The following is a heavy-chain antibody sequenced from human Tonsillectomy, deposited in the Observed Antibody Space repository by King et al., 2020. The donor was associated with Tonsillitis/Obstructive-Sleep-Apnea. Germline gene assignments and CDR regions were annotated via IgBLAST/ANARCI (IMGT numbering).Heavy chain of an antibody. J-gene: IGHJ6*03. Sequence: HVQLVESGAEVKKPGASVKVSCKASGYTFTGYYMHWVRRAPGQGLEWMGRINPNSGGTNYAQKFQGRVTMNRDTSISTAYMELSTLRSDDTAVYYCAGEAGPGSFYADFYYSYMDVWGKGTTVTVSS. CDR3: AGEAGPGSFYADFYYSYMDV. CDR1: GYTFTGYY. V-gene: IGHV1-2*06. CDR2: INPNSGGT. D-gene: IGHD3-10*01.